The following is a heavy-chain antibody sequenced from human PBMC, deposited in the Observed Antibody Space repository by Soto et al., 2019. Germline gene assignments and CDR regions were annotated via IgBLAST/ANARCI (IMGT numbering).Heavy chain of an antibody. D-gene: IGHD3-16*01. Sequence: VQLVESGGGLIQPGGSLRLSCAASGFTVSNNHMTWVRQAAGKGLELVSFVHGGGSTSYADSVKGRFTISRDNSKNTLYLQMDSLRAEYTAIYYWAGRLTTAASLDYWGRGTLVTVSS. CDR1: GFTVSNNH. J-gene: IGHJ4*02. CDR3: AGRLTTAASLDY. CDR2: VHGGGST. V-gene: IGHV3-53*01.